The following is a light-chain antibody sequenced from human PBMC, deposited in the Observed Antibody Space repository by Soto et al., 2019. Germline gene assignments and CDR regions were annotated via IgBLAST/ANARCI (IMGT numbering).Light chain of an antibody. CDR1: SSDVGGFNF. J-gene: IGLJ1*01. V-gene: IGLV2-14*01. CDR3: SSYTTSSTIV. CDR2: DVS. Sequence: ALTQPASVSGSPGQSITISCTGTSSDVGGFNFVSWYQQPPGKAPKLMIYDVSHRPSGVSNRFSGSKSGNTASLTISGLQAEDEGDYYCSSYTTSSTIVFGTGTKVTVL.